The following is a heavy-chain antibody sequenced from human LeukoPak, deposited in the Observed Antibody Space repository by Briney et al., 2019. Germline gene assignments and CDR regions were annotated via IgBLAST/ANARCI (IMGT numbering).Heavy chain of an antibody. CDR3: ARGPTISETGYFDY. J-gene: IGHJ4*03. V-gene: IGHV4-34*01. Sequence: SETLSLTCAVYGGSSRSFYWSWIRHSPGKGLEWIAEINHRGDTNYNPSVKSRVTISVDTSKNQFSLKVTSLTAADTAVYYCARGPTISETGYFDYWGQGTLVTVSS. CDR1: GGSSRSFY. D-gene: IGHD1-1*01. CDR2: INHRGDT.